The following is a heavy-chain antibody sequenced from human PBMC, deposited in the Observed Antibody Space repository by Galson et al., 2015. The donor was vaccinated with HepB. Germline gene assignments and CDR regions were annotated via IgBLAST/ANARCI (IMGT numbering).Heavy chain of an antibody. CDR3: ARVAFGGVMANDY. CDR1: GYTFTSYA. D-gene: IGHD3-16*01. V-gene: IGHV1-3*01. Sequence: SVKVSCKASGYTFTSYAMHWVRQAPGQRLEWMGWINAGNGNTKYSQKFQGRVTITRDTSASTAYMELSSLRSEDTAVYYCARVAFGGVMANDYWGQGTLVTVSS. CDR2: INAGNGNT. J-gene: IGHJ4*02.